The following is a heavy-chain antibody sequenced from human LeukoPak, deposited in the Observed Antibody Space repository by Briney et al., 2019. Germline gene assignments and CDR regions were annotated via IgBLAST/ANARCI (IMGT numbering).Heavy chain of an antibody. J-gene: IGHJ6*03. D-gene: IGHD6-19*01. CDR2: INHSEGT. V-gene: IGHV4-34*01. CDR3: ARGTAVAGIPNMDV. Sequence: SETLSLTCAVYGGSFSGYYWSWIRQPPGKGLEWIGEINHSEGTHYNPSLKSRVTISVDTSKNQFSLKLSSVTAADTAMYYCARGTAVAGIPNMDVWGKGTTVTVSS. CDR1: GGSFSGYY.